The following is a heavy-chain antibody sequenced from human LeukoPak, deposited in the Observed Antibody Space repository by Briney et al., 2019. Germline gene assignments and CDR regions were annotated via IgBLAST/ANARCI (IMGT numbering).Heavy chain of an antibody. V-gene: IGHV4-34*01. J-gene: IGHJ3*02. Sequence: IPSETLSLTCAVYGGSFSGYYWSWIRQPPGKGLEWIGEINHSGSTNYNPSLKSRVTISVDTSKNQFSLKLSSVTAADTAVYYCASGFSFSSSWENGAFDIWGQGTMVTVSS. D-gene: IGHD6-13*01. CDR3: ASGFSFSSSWENGAFDI. CDR2: INHSGST. CDR1: GGSFSGYY.